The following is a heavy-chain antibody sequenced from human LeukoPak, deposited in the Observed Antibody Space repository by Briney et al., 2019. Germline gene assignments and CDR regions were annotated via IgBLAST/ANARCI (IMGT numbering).Heavy chain of an antibody. CDR2: ITYEGSNK. V-gene: IGHV3-30*19. CDR1: GFTFSSFG. CDR3: AKDSASRVDV. D-gene: IGHD3-10*01. J-gene: IGHJ6*02. Sequence: GGSLRLSCAASGFTFSSFGMHWLRQAPGKGLEWVAVITYEGSNKYYTDPVKGRFIISRDNSKNTLYLQMNNLRGEDTAVYYCAKDSASRVDVWGQGTTVTVSS.